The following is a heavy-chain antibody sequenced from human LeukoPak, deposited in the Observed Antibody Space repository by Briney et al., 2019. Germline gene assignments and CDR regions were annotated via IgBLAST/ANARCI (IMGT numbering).Heavy chain of an antibody. V-gene: IGHV3-48*02. Sequence: GGSLRLSCAASGFTFSSYSMNWVRQAPGKGLEWVSYISTSSSTIYYADSVKGRFTISRDNAKNSLYLQMNSLRDEDTAVYYCARDYRSSSGWTVDYWGQGTLVTVSS. D-gene: IGHD6-19*01. CDR2: ISTSSSTI. CDR1: GFTFSSYS. J-gene: IGHJ4*02. CDR3: ARDYRSSSGWTVDY.